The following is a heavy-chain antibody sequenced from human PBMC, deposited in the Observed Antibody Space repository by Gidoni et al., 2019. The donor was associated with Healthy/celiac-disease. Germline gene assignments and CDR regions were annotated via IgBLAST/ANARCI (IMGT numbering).Heavy chain of an antibody. CDR1: GFTCRDHD. D-gene: IGHD1-26*01. Sequence: EVQPGESGGGLVQPGGSLRLACAASGFTCRDHDMDWVRQDPGKGREWVGRTRNKANSYTTEYAASVKGRFTISRDDSKNSLYLQMNSLKTEDTAVYYCARVIYVGATVSGDAFDIWGQGTMVTVSS. CDR2: TRNKANSYTT. J-gene: IGHJ3*02. V-gene: IGHV3-72*01. CDR3: ARVIYVGATVSGDAFDI.